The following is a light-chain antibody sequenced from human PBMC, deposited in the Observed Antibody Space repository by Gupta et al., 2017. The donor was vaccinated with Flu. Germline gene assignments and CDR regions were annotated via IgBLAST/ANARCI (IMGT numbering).Light chain of an antibody. J-gene: IGLJ1*01. V-gene: IGLV1-44*01. CDR3: EAWDDSLNGHYV. CDR1: SSNIGSNA. CDR2: GNN. Sequence: VTISCSGSSSNIGSNAVNWYQQVPGTAPNLLMYGNNKRHSGVPDRFSGSKSGTSASLAISGLQSEDDADYYCEAWDDSLNGHYVFGTGTKVIVL.